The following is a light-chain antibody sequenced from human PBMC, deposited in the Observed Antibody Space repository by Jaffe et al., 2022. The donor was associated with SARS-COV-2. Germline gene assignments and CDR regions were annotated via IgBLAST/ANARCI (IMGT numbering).Light chain of an antibody. Sequence: EIVLTQSPGTLSLSPGERATLSCRASQSVSNNYLAWHQQKPGQAPRLLIFRASSRATGIPDRFSGSGSGTDFTLTITRLEPEDFAVYYCQQYGSSPGTFGQGTKVEIK. V-gene: IGKV3-20*01. CDR2: RAS. CDR1: QSVSNNY. J-gene: IGKJ1*01. CDR3: QQYGSSPGT.